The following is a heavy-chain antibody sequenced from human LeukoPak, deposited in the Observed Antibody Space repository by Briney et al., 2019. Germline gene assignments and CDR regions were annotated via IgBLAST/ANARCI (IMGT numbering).Heavy chain of an antibody. CDR2: ISYDGSNK. CDR3: ASSIAIGGQFDY. D-gene: IGHD3-10*01. J-gene: IGHJ4*02. CDR1: GFTFSSYA. Sequence: PGRSLRLSCAASGFTFSSYAMHWVRQAPGKGLEWVAVISYDGSNKYYADSVKGRFTISRDNSKNTPYLQMNSLRAEDTAVYYCASSIAIGGQFDYWGQGTLVTVSS. V-gene: IGHV3-30-3*01.